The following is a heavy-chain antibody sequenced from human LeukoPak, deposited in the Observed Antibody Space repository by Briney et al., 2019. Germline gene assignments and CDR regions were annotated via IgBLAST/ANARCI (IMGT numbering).Heavy chain of an antibody. CDR3: AREKYCGGDCSPLYYFDY. CDR1: GFTFSSYA. J-gene: IGHJ4*02. CDR2: TSYDGSNK. D-gene: IGHD2-21*02. V-gene: IGHV3-30-3*01. Sequence: GGSLRLSCAASGFTFSSYAMHWVRQAPGKGLEWVAVTSYDGSNKYYADSVKGRFTISRDNSKNTLYLQMNSLRAEDTAVYYCAREKYCGGDCSPLYYFDYWGQGTLVTVSS.